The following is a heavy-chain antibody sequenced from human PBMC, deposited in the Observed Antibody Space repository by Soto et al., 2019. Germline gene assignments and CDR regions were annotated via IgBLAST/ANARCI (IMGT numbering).Heavy chain of an antibody. Sequence: ASVKVSCKTSGYTFADYGINWVRQAPGQGLEWMGWISVYNDNTNYAQNLQDRVTMTTDTSTSTAYLELRGLRSDDTAVYYCARADAVITINFDYWGQGTLVTVSS. CDR1: GYTFADYG. CDR2: ISVYNDNT. CDR3: ARADAVITINFDY. V-gene: IGHV1-18*01. D-gene: IGHD3-9*01. J-gene: IGHJ4*02.